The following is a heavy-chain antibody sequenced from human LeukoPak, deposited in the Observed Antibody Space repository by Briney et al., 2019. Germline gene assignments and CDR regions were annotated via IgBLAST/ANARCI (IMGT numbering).Heavy chain of an antibody. J-gene: IGHJ5*02. CDR2: ITSSSSYI. CDR3: ARVGGSYWGWFDP. Sequence: GGSLRLSCAASGFTFSSYSMNWVRQAPGKGLEWVSSITSSSSYIYYADSVKGRFTISRDNAKNSLYLQMNSLRAEDTAVYYCARVGGSYWGWFDPWGQGTLVTVSS. V-gene: IGHV3-21*01. D-gene: IGHD1-26*01. CDR1: GFTFSSYS.